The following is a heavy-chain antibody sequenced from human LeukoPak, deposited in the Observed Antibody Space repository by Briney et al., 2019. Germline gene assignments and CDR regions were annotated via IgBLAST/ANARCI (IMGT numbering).Heavy chain of an antibody. CDR2: ISHSGST. CDR3: ARGGGRMGASFDY. D-gene: IGHD1-26*01. J-gene: IGHJ4*02. V-gene: IGHV4-34*01. CDR1: GGSFSGYY. Sequence: PSETLSLTCAVYGGSFSGYYWSWIRQPPGKGLEWIGEISHSGSTNYNPSLKSRVTISVDTSKNQFSLRLSSVTAADRAVYYCARGGGRMGASFDYWGQGTLVTVSS.